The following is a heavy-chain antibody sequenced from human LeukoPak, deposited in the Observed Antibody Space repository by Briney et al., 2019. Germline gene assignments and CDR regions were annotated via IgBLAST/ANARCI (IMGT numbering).Heavy chain of an antibody. CDR1: GFTLSSYA. CDR3: AKDPGTFYYYYGMDV. J-gene: IGHJ6*02. V-gene: IGHV3-23*01. Sequence: GALRLSCAASGFTLSSYAMSWVRQAPGKGLEWVSAISGSGGSTYYADSVKGRFTISRDNSKNTLYLQMNSLRAEDTAVYYCAKDPGTFYYYYGMDVWGQGTTVTVSS. D-gene: IGHD3-10*01. CDR2: ISGSGGST.